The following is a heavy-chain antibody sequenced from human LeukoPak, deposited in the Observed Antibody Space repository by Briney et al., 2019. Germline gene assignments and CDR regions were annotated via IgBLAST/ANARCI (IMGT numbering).Heavy chain of an antibody. Sequence: GGSLRLSGAASGFTFSSYAMSWVGQATGKGREWGSAIGGSGSSTYYAESVKRRLTISRENSKNTLYLQMNSLRAEDTAVYYCAKVLGSNGDYFDYWGQGTLVTVSS. CDR2: IGGSGSST. CDR3: AKVLGSNGDYFDY. J-gene: IGHJ4*02. CDR1: GFTFSSYA. V-gene: IGHV3-23*01. D-gene: IGHD4-11*01.